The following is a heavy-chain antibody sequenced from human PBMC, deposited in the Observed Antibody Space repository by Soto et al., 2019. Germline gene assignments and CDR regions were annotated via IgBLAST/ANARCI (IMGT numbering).Heavy chain of an antibody. CDR3: AKYDFWTTGFDY. D-gene: IGHD3-3*01. Sequence: GASVKVSCKASGYTFTSYAMHWVRQAPGQRLEWMGWINAGNGNTKYSHKFQGRVTITRDTSASTAYMELSSLRSEDTAVYYCAKYDFWTTGFDYWGQGTLVTVSS. V-gene: IGHV1-3*01. CDR1: GYTFTSYA. CDR2: INAGNGNT. J-gene: IGHJ4*02.